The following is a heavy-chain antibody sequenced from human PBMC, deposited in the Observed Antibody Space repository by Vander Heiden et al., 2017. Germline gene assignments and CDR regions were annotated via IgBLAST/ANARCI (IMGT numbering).Heavy chain of an antibody. CDR2: IDYSRSN. J-gene: IGHJ4*02. CDR1: AGSISSGNYY. V-gene: IGHV4-30-4*01. CDR3: ARTHNWGATYYFDF. D-gene: IGHD7-27*01. Sequence: QVQLQESGPGLVKPSQTLSLTCTVSAGSISSGNYYWSWIRQAPGKGLEWIGYIDYSRSNYYNPSLESRVSISVDTSKNQFSLMLTSVTATDTAVYYCARTHNWGATYYFDFWGQGILVTVSS.